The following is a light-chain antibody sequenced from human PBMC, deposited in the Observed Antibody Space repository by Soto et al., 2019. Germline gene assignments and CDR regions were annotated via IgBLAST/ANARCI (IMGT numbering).Light chain of an antibody. Sequence: EIVMTQSPATLSVSPGERATLSCRASQSVSSNLAWYQQKPGQAPRLLIYGASTRATGIPARFSGSGSGTEFTRTISSLKSEYFAVYYCQQYNNWPPVTFGGGTKVEIK. CDR3: QQYNNWPPVT. V-gene: IGKV3-15*01. J-gene: IGKJ4*01. CDR1: QSVSSN. CDR2: GAS.